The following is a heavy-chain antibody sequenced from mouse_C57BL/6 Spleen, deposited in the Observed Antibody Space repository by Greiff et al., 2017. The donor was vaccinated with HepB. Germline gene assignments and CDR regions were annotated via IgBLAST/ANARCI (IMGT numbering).Heavy chain of an antibody. J-gene: IGHJ3*01. CDR1: GYSITSGYY. CDR3: ARDEAY. Sequence: EVQLQESGPGLVKPSQSLSLTCSVTGYSITSGYYWNWIRQFPGNKLEWMGYISYDGSNNYNPSLKNRISITRDISKNQFFLKLNSVTTEDTATYYCARDEAYWGQGTLVTVSA. CDR2: ISYDGSN. V-gene: IGHV3-6*01.